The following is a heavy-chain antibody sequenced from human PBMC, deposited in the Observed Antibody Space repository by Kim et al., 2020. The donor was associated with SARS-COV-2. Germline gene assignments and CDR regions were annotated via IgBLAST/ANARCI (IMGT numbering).Heavy chain of an antibody. V-gene: IGHV6-1*01. Sequence: SQTLSLTCAISGDSVSSNRAAWNWIRQSPSRGLEWLGRTYYRSKWYNYYAPSVKSRIIINPDIAENQLFLHLNSVTPEDTAVYFCARGFYGTTGYYYYAMDVWGQGTSVIVSS. CDR2: TYYRSKWYN. D-gene: IGHD1-1*01. CDR3: ARGFYGTTGYYYYAMDV. J-gene: IGHJ6*02. CDR1: GDSVSSNRAA.